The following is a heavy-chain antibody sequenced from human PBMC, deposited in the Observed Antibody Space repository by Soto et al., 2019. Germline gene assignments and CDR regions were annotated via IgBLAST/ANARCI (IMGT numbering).Heavy chain of an antibody. CDR1: GFTFSSYA. Sequence: GGSLSLSFAASGFTFSSYAMHWVPQAPGKGLEGGAVISYDGSNKYYADSVKGRFTISRDNSKNTLYLQMNSLRAEDTAVYYCAKGPPGPGGSYLYYYYYVMDVWGQGTTVTVSS. CDR2: ISYDGSNK. CDR3: AKGPPGPGGSYLYYYYYVMDV. D-gene: IGHD1-26*01. J-gene: IGHJ6*02. V-gene: IGHV3-30*18.